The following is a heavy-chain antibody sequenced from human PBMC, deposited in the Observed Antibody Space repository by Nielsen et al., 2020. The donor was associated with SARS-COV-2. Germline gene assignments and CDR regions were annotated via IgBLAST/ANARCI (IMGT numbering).Heavy chain of an antibody. V-gene: IGHV4-30-2*01. CDR3: ARALDFWSGYYTRLNYMDV. J-gene: IGHJ6*03. Sequence: LRLSCAVSGGSISSGGYSWSWLRQPPGKGLEWIGYIYHSGSTYYNPSLKSRVTISVDRSKNQFSLKLSSVTAADTAVYYCARALDFWSGYYTRLNYMDVWGKGTTVTVSS. CDR2: IYHSGST. CDR1: GGSISSGGYS. D-gene: IGHD3-3*01.